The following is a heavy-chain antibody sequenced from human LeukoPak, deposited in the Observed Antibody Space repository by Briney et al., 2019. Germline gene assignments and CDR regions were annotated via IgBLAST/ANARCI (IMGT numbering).Heavy chain of an antibody. CDR2: IYHSGST. D-gene: IGHD6-13*01. Sequence: SGTLSLTCAVSGGSISSSNWWSWVRQPPGKGLEWIGEIYHSGSTNYNPSLKSRVTISVDKSKNQFSLKLSSVTAADTAVYYCARVSGLAAAGTEFDYWGQGTLVTVSS. V-gene: IGHV4-4*02. J-gene: IGHJ4*02. CDR3: ARVSGLAAAGTEFDY. CDR1: GGSISSSNW.